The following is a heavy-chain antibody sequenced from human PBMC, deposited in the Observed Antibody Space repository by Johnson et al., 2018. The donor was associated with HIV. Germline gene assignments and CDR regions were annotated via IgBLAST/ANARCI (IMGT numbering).Heavy chain of an antibody. Sequence: VQLVESGGGVVRPEKSLRLSCAASGFTFDDYAMHWVRQAPGKGLEWVSLISWDGGSTYYADSVKGRLTISRDNSKNYLYLQMHSLRAEDTALYYCAIALGAWELRAWDAFDIWGQGTMVTVSS. J-gene: IGHJ3*02. V-gene: IGHV3-43D*03. CDR3: AIALGAWELRAWDAFDI. CDR2: ISWDGGST. D-gene: IGHD1-26*01. CDR1: GFTFDDYA.